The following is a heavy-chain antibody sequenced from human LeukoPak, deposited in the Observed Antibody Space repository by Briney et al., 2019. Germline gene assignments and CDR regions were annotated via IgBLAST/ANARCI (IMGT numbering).Heavy chain of an antibody. CDR1: GFTFSNYA. V-gene: IGHV3-23*01. CDR3: AKDTVEGSGD. Sequence: GGSLRLSCAASGFTFSNYAMTWVRQAPGKGLEWVSAISGSGYNTYYADSVKGRFTISRDSSKNTLYLQMNSLRAEDTAVYYCAKDTVEGSGDWGQGTLVTVSS. D-gene: IGHD1-26*01. J-gene: IGHJ4*02. CDR2: ISGSGYNT.